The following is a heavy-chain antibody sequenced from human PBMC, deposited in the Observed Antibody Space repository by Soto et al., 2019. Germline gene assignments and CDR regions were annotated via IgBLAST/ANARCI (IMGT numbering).Heavy chain of an antibody. CDR1: GGSFSGYY. CDR3: AREKKAAAGTTGAFDI. V-gene: IGHV4-34*01. J-gene: IGHJ3*02. CDR2: INHSGST. Sequence: QVQLQQWGAGLLKPSETLSLTCAVYGGSFSGYYWSWIRQPPGKGLEWIGEINHSGSTNYNPSLKSRVTISVDTSKNKFSLKLSSVTAADTAVYYCAREKKAAAGTTGAFDIWGQGTMVTVSS. D-gene: IGHD6-13*01.